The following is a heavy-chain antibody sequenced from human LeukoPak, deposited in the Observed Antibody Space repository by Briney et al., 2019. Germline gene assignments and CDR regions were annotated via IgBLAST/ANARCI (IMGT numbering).Heavy chain of an antibody. J-gene: IGHJ4*02. D-gene: IGHD1-1*01. V-gene: IGHV4-38-2*02. Sequence: KSSETLSLTCTVSGYSISSGYYWGWIRQPPGKGLEWIGSIYHSGSTYYNPSLKSRVTISVDTSKNQFSLKLSSVTAADPAVYYCARVRRGTGTSIDYWGQGTLVTVSS. CDR2: IYHSGST. CDR1: GYSISSGYY. CDR3: ARVRRGTGTSIDY.